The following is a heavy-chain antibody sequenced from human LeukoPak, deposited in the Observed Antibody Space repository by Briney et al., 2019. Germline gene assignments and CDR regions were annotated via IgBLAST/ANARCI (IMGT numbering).Heavy chain of an antibody. V-gene: IGHV3-21*04. CDR3: ARITIFATVGY. J-gene: IGHJ4*02. Sequence: TGGSLRLSCAASGLTFSNYSMNWVRQAPGKGLEWVSSISSTSAYIYYADSVKGRFTISRDNAKNSLYLQMNSLRAEDTAVYYCARITIFATVGYWGQGTLVTVSS. CDR2: ISSTSAYI. D-gene: IGHD3-3*01. CDR1: GLTFSNYS.